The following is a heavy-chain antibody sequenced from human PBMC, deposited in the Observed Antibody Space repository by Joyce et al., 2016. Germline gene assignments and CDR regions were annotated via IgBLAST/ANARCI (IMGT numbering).Heavy chain of an antibody. D-gene: IGHD4-11*01. J-gene: IGHJ6*03. V-gene: IGHV3-23*01. CDR1: GFTFNNYG. Sequence: EVQLLESGGGLVQPGGCLTLSCSGSGFTFNNYGLTWVRQAPWKGVECVSSISDSGGSTYYADSVRDRFTISSDNSKNTLFLQMTSLTAEDTAVYYCAKDRPYSTYYYFYYMDVWGKGTTVTVSS. CDR2: ISDSGGST. CDR3: AKDRPYSTYYYFYYMDV.